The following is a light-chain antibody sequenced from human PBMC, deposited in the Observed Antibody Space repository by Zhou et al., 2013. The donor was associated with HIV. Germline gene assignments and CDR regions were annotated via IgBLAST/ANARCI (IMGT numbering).Light chain of an antibody. CDR2: GAF. J-gene: IGKJ2*01. Sequence: ENVLTQSPGTLSLSPGERATLSCRASQKISNTYLAWYQQKPGQAPRLLIFGAFSRATGIPDRFSGSGSGTGFTLTISRLEPGDLAVYYCHQYDRSPYTFGQGTKLQIK. CDR1: QKISNTY. CDR3: HQYDRSPYT. V-gene: IGKV3-20*01.